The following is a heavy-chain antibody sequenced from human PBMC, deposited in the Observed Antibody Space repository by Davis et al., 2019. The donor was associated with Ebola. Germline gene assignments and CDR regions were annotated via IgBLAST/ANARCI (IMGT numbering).Heavy chain of an antibody. J-gene: IGHJ4*02. CDR2: FNREDGET. CDR1: ADTLTELS. V-gene: IGHV1-24*01. Sequence: ASVKVSCKVSADTLTELSMHWVRQAPGKGLEWMGSFNREDGETIYAQKFQGRVTMTEDTSTDTAYMELSSLRSADTAVYYCAISAFGYKVGDYWGQGTLVTVSS. D-gene: IGHD3-22*01. CDR3: AISAFGYKVGDY.